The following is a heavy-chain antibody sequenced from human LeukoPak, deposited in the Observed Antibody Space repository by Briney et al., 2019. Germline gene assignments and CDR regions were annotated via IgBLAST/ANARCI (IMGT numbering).Heavy chain of an antibody. CDR2: IKQDGSEK. V-gene: IGHV3-7*01. Sequence: GGSLRLSCAASGFTFSSYWMSWVRQAPGKGLEWVANIKQDGSEKYYVDSVKGRFTISRDNAKNSLYLQMNSLRAEDTAVYYCARGAYYYGSGSYYNVAEFDYWGQGTLVTVSS. D-gene: IGHD3-10*01. CDR3: ARGAYYYGSGSYYNVAEFDY. J-gene: IGHJ4*02. CDR1: GFTFSSYW.